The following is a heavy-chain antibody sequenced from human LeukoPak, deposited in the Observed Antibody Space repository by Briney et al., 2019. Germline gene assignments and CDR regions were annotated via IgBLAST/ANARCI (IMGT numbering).Heavy chain of an antibody. Sequence: SETLSLTCAVYGGSFSGYYWSWIRQPPGKGLEWIGEINHSGSTNYNPSLKSRVTISVDTSKNQFSLKLSSVTAADTAVYYCARPSYNSSGWFDPWGQGTLVTVSS. CDR3: ARPSYNSSGWFDP. V-gene: IGHV4-34*01. D-gene: IGHD6-6*01. CDR1: GGSFSGYY. CDR2: INHSGST. J-gene: IGHJ5*02.